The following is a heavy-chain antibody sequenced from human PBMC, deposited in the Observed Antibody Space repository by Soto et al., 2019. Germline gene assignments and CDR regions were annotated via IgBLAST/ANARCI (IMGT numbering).Heavy chain of an antibody. CDR3: ARVGPGQLGVFDY. V-gene: IGHV3-53*01. CDR1: GFTVSSNY. CDR2: IYSGGST. Sequence: GGSLRLSCAASGFTVSSNYMSWVRQAPGKGLEWVSVIYSGGSTYYADSVKGRFTISRDNSKNTLYLQMNSLRAEDTAVYYCARVGPGQLGVFDYWGQGTLVTVSS. J-gene: IGHJ4*02. D-gene: IGHD6-6*01.